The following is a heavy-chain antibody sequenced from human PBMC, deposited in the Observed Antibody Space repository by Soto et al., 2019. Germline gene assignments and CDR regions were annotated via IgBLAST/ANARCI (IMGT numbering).Heavy chain of an antibody. CDR1: GGSISSYY. J-gene: IGHJ6*02. D-gene: IGHD2-21*01. CDR2: IYYNGNT. V-gene: IGHV4-59*01. Sequence: QVQLQESGPGLVKPSETLSLTCTVSGGSISSYYWSWIRQSPGKGLEWIGYIYYNGNTNYNPSLKSRLTISVDTSKNQFSLKLSSVTAADPAVYYCARDLGVMAYCYYGMDVWGQGTTVTVSS. CDR3: ARDLGVMAYCYYGMDV.